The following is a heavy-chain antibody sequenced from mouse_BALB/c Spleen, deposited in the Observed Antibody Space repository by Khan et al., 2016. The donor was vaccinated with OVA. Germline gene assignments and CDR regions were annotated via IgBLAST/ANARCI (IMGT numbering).Heavy chain of an antibody. D-gene: IGHD1-1*01. J-gene: IGHJ1*01. CDR1: GFSLTSYG. CDR2: IWAGGST. V-gene: IGHV2-9*02. CDR3: ARDTTVESYWYFDV. Sequence: VQLKESGPGLVAPSQSLSITCTVSGFSLTSYGVHWVRQPPGKGLEWLGVIWAGGSTNYNSAPLSRLSISKDNSKSQVFLQMNSLQTDDTAMYYCARDTTVESYWYFDVWGAGTTVTVSS.